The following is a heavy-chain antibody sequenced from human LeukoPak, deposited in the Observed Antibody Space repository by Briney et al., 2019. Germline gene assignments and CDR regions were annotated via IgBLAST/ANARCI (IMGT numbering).Heavy chain of an antibody. D-gene: IGHD5-18*01. V-gene: IGHV3-74*01. Sequence: GGSLRLSCAASGFIFSNYWMHWVRQAPGKGLVWVSRINSDGSSTNYADSVKGRFTISRDNAKNTLYLQMNSLRAEDTAVYYCARVRSAAAAMVFYFDYWGQGTLVTVSS. CDR1: GFIFSNYW. CDR2: INSDGSST. CDR3: ARVRSAAAAMVFYFDY. J-gene: IGHJ4*02.